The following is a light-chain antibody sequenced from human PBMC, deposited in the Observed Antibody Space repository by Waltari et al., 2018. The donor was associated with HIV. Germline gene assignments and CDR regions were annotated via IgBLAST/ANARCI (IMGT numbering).Light chain of an antibody. CDR3: QAWDGSNGV. CDR2: KDR. J-gene: IGLJ3*02. Sequence: SYELTQPPSVSVSPGQTASIPCSGDKLEDKYVCWYQQKPGQSPGLVLYKDRERPSGIPQRFSGSNSGNTATLTISGTQATDEADYFCQAWDGSNGVFGGGTKLTVL. CDR1: KLEDKY. V-gene: IGLV3-1*01.